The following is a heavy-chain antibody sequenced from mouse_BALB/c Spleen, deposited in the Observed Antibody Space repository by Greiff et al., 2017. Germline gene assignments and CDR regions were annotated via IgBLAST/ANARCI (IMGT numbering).Heavy chain of an antibody. Sequence: VQLKQSGAELVKPGASVKLSCTASGFNIKDTYMHWVKQRPEQGLEWIGRIDPANGNTKYDPKFQGKATITADTSSNTAYLQLSSLTSEDTAVYYCARSDGYAWFAYWGQGTLVTVSA. CDR3: ARSDGYAWFAY. V-gene: IGHV14-3*02. CDR1: GFNIKDTY. CDR2: IDPANGNT. D-gene: IGHD2-2*01. J-gene: IGHJ3*01.